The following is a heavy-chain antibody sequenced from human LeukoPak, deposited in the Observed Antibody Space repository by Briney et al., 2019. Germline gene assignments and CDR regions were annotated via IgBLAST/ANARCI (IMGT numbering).Heavy chain of an antibody. CDR2: IYTSGST. D-gene: IGHD6-19*01. J-gene: IGHJ5*02. CDR1: GGSISSYY. Sequence: PSETLSLTCTVSGGSISSYYWSWIRQPAGKGLEWIGRIYTSGSTNYNPSLKSRVTMSVDTSKNQFSLKLSSVTAADTAVYYCAGRIAVADANWFDPWGQGTLVTVSS. CDR3: AGRIAVADANWFDP. V-gene: IGHV4-4*07.